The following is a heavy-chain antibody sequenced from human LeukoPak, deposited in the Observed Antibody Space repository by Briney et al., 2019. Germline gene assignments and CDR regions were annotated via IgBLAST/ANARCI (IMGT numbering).Heavy chain of an antibody. D-gene: IGHD5-18*01. CDR2: IWYDGSNK. CDR3: ARDRGYNYAHPLDY. J-gene: IGHJ4*02. V-gene: IGHV3-33*01. Sequence: PGGSLRLSCAASGFTFSNYGMHWVRQAPGKGLEWVELIWYDGSNKYYADSVEGRFTISRDNSKNTLYLQMNSLRAEDTAVYYCARDRGYNYAHPLDYWGQGTLVTVSS. CDR1: GFTFSNYG.